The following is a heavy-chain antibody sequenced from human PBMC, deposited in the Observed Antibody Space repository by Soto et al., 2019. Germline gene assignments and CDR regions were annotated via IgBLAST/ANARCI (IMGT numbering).Heavy chain of an antibody. CDR1: GFTFNDYW. D-gene: IGHD6-19*01. J-gene: IGHJ4*02. Sequence: PGGSLRLSCAASGFTFNDYWMHWVRQVPGKGLECVSRIVGDGTTTHYADSVKGRFTISRDNAKNTLYLQMNSLRAEDSAVYLCERRIAVAGTYDHWGQGTLVTVSS. CDR2: IVGDGTTT. V-gene: IGHV3-74*01. CDR3: ERRIAVAGTYDH.